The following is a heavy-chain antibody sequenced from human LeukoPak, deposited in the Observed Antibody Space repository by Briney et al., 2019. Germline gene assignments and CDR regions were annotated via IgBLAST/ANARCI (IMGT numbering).Heavy chain of an antibody. CDR1: GYTFTGYY. CDR3: ARVADYYDSSGYYSN. D-gene: IGHD3-22*01. Sequence: ASVKVSCKASGYTFTGYYMHWVRQAPGQGLVWMGWINPNSGGTNYAQKFQGRVTMTRDTSISTAYMELSRLRSDDTAVYYCARVADYYDSSGYYSNWGQGTLVTVSS. J-gene: IGHJ4*02. CDR2: INPNSGGT. V-gene: IGHV1-2*02.